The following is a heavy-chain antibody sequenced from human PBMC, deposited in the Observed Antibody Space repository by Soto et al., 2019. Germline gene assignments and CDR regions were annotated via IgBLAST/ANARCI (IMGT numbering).Heavy chain of an antibody. CDR3: ARVGTGSSTPLDI. CDR1: GFMFTKST. J-gene: IGHJ3*02. V-gene: IGHV3-21*01. D-gene: IGHD3-9*01. Sequence: GGSLRLSCVASGFMFTKSTMNWVRQAPGKGLEWVSSITSASDYIFYADSVKGRFTISRDNANNSLYLQMNSLRAEDTAVYHCARVGTGSSTPLDIWGQGTMVTVSS. CDR2: ITSASDYI.